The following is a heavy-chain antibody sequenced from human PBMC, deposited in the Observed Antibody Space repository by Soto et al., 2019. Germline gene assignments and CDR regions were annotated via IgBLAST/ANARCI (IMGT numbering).Heavy chain of an antibody. D-gene: IGHD6-6*01. V-gene: IGHV3-21*01. J-gene: IGHJ6*02. CDR2: ISSSSSYI. CDR3: ARVGAAAREGIDV. Sequence: GGSLRLSCAASGFTFSSYSMNWVRQAPGKGLEWVSSISSSSSYIYYADSVKGRFTISRDNAKNSLYLQMNSLRAEDTAVYYCARVGAAAREGIDVWGQGTTVTVSS. CDR1: GFTFSSYS.